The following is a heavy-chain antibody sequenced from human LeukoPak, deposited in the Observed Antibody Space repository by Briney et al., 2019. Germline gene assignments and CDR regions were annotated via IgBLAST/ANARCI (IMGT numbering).Heavy chain of an antibody. D-gene: IGHD1-1*01. Sequence: PGVSLRLSCAASGFTFSRYAMTWVRQAPGKGLEWVSAISDSGSSTYYADSVKGRLTISRDNSKNTLYLQMHSLRAEDTAVYYCAKDLELERGMADYFDYWGQGTLVTVSS. J-gene: IGHJ4*02. CDR3: AKDLELERGMADYFDY. CDR1: GFTFSRYA. CDR2: ISDSGSST. V-gene: IGHV3-23*01.